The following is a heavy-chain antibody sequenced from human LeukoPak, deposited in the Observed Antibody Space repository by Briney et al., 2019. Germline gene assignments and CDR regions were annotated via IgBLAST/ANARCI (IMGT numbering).Heavy chain of an antibody. CDR2: IYPGDSDT. J-gene: IGHJ6*02. V-gene: IGHV5-51*01. CDR1: GYSFTSYW. CDR3: ARFGSSPLAYYGMDV. Sequence: GESLKISCKGSGYSFTSYWIGWVRQMPGKGLEWMGIIYPGDSDTRYSPSFQGQVTISADKSISTAYLQWSSLKASDTAMHYCARFGSSPLAYYGMDVWGQGTTVTVSS. D-gene: IGHD6-13*01.